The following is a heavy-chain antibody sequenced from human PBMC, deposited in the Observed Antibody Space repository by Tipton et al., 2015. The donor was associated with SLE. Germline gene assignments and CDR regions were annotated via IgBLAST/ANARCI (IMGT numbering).Heavy chain of an antibody. J-gene: IGHJ6*02. V-gene: IGHV4-4*02. CDR1: GGSISSSNW. CDR3: VRGPKDV. CDR2: IYHSGST. Sequence: TLSLTCAVSGGSISSSNWWSWVRQPPGKGLEWIGEIYHSGSTYYNPSLKSRLTMSADTSKNQISLKLSSVSAADTAVYYCVRGPKDVWGQGTTVTVSS.